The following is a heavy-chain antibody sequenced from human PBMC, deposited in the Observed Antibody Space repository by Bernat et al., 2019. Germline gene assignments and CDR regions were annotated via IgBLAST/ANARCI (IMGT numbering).Heavy chain of an antibody. J-gene: IGHJ6*02. CDR1: GFTFSSYG. Sequence: QVQLVESGGGVVQPGRSLRLSCAASGFTFSSYGMHWVRQAPGKGLEWVAVIWYDGSNKYYADSVKGRFTISRDNSKNTLYLQMNSLRAEETAVYYCARVGELGVVNENGYYYGMDVWGQGTTVTVSS. CDR2: IWYDGSNK. D-gene: IGHD3-16*01. V-gene: IGHV3-33*01. CDR3: ARVGELGVVNENGYYYGMDV.